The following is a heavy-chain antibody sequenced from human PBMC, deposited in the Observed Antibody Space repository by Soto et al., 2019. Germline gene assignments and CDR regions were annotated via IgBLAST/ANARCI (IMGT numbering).Heavy chain of an antibody. V-gene: IGHV5-51*01. D-gene: IGHD3-10*01. CDR3: ASGYDYYYYGMDV. CDR2: IYPGDSDT. Sequence: XESLRVSCKCSGYSFTSYWIGLVLKMPGKGLEWMGIIYPGDSDTRYSPSFQGQVTISADKSISTAYLQWSSLKASDTAMYYCASGYDYYYYGMDVWGQGTTVTVSS. CDR1: GYSFTSYW. J-gene: IGHJ6*02.